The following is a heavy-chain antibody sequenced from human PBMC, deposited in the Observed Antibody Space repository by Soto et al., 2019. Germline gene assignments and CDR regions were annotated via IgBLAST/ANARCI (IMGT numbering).Heavy chain of an antibody. Sequence: ASVKVSCKASGYTFTGYYMHWVRQAPGQGLEWMGWINPNSGGTNYAQKFQGWVTMTRDTSISTAYMELSRLRSDDTAVYYCARNFLEAADYFDYWGQGTLVTVSS. CDR2: INPNSGGT. V-gene: IGHV1-2*04. CDR1: GYTFTGYY. CDR3: ARNFLEAADYFDY. J-gene: IGHJ4*02. D-gene: IGHD6-13*01.